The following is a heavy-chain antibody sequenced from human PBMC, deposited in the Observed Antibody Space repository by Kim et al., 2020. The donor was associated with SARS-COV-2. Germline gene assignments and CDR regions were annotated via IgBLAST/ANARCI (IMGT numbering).Heavy chain of an antibody. V-gene: IGHV3-23*01. J-gene: IGHJ3*02. CDR2: IRGRGDST. CDR1: GFTFNNYA. Sequence: GGSLRLSCAASGFTFNNYAMSWVRQAPGKGLEWVSGIRGRGDSTYYADSVKGRFTISRDNSKNTLYLQMNSLRAEDTAVYYCAKPIAVAGLDAFDIWGQGTMVTVSS. D-gene: IGHD6-19*01. CDR3: AKPIAVAGLDAFDI.